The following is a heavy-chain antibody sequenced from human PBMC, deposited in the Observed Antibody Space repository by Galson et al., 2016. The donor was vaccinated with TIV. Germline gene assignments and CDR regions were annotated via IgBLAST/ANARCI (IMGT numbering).Heavy chain of an antibody. CDR2: ISDGGNT. V-gene: IGHV3-NL1*01. CDR1: GFTFRNFG. CDR3: ARDRVVDATYYYYYYGMDV. D-gene: IGHD2-15*01. Sequence: SLRLSCAASGFTFRNFGMHWVRQAPGKGLEWVSLISDGGNTYYPDSVKGRFTISRDNSKNTLYLQMNSLRVEDTAVYYCARDRVVDATYYYYYYGMDVWGQGTTVTVTS. J-gene: IGHJ6*02.